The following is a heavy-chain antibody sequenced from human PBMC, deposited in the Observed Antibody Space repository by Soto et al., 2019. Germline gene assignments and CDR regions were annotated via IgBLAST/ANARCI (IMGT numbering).Heavy chain of an antibody. V-gene: IGHV4-59*06. CDR2: IYYSGST. D-gene: IGHD3-10*01. CDR1: GGSIGSYY. CDR3: ARKGVGFGNYYGMDV. Sequence: SETLSLTCTVSGGSIGSYYWSWIRQHPGKGLEWIGYIYYSGSTYYNPSLKSRVTISVDTSRNQFSLKLSSVTAADTAVYYCARKGVGFGNYYGMDVWGQGTTVTVSS. J-gene: IGHJ6*02.